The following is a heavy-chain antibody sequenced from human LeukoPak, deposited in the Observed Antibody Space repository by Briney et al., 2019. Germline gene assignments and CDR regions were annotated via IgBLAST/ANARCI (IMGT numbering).Heavy chain of an antibody. CDR3: ARVPSELGPRRRFGYFDL. J-gene: IGHJ2*01. CDR1: GGSFSGYY. D-gene: IGHD7-27*01. Sequence: PSETLSLTCAVYGGSFSGYYWSWIRQPPGKGLEWIGEINHSGSTNYNPSLKSRVTISVDTSKNQFSLKLSSVTAADTAVYYCARVPSELGPRRRFGYFDLWGRGTLVTVSS. CDR2: INHSGST. V-gene: IGHV4-34*01.